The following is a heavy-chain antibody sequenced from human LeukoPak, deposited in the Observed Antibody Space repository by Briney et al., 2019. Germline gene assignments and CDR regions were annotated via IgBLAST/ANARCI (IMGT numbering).Heavy chain of an antibody. CDR2: IYYTGST. Sequence: SETLSLTCGVSGGSISSTNWWSWVRQPPGQGLEWIGSIYYTGSTYYNPSLKSRVTISVDTSKNQFSLKLISVTAADTAVYYCARPRGYHYGFFDYWGQGTLVTVSS. CDR1: GGSISSTNW. V-gene: IGHV4-39*01. J-gene: IGHJ4*02. CDR3: ARPRGYHYGFFDY. D-gene: IGHD5-18*01.